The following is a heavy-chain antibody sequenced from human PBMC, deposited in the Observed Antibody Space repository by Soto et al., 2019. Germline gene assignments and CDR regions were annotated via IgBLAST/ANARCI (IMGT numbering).Heavy chain of an antibody. CDR3: AKVHDPSYYYYYGMDV. CDR1: GFTFSSYA. Sequence: GGSLRLSCAASGFTFSSYAMSWVRQAPGKGLEWVSAISGSGGSTYYADSVKGRFTISRDNSKNTLYLQMNSLRAEDTAVYYCAKVHDPSYYYYYGMDVWGQGTTVTVSS. V-gene: IGHV3-23*01. J-gene: IGHJ6*02. CDR2: ISGSGGST. D-gene: IGHD1-1*01.